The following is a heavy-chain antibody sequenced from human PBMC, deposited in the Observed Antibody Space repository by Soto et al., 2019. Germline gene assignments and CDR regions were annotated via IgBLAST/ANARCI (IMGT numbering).Heavy chain of an antibody. D-gene: IGHD1-26*01. CDR2: IRDAGSHT. CDR3: ARDGDQWDKRFCDY. J-gene: IGHJ4*02. Sequence: QIQMVQSGAEMKEPGTSVKVSCQTSSYTFRTSGFSWVRQAPGEGPEWMGWIRDAGSHTNYAQEFRGRLTLNTDTSTSTIYMELRSLRSDDTAVYYCARDGDQWDKRFCDYWGQGTLVTVSS. CDR1: SYTFRTSG. V-gene: IGHV1-18*04.